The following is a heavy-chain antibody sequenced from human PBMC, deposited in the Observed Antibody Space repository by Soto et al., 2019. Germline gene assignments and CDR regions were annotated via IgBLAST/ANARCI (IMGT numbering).Heavy chain of an antibody. V-gene: IGHV1-2*02. CDR2: INPNSGGT. D-gene: IGHD3-3*01. CDR1: GYTFTGYY. CDR3: AASVLRFLEWLLPETDYYYYGMDV. Sequence: GASVKVSCKASGYTFTGYYMHWVRQAPGQGLEWMGWINPNSGGTNYAQKFQGRVTMTRDTSISTAYMELSRLRSDDTAVYYCAASVLRFLEWLLPETDYYYYGMDVWGQGTTVTVSS. J-gene: IGHJ6*02.